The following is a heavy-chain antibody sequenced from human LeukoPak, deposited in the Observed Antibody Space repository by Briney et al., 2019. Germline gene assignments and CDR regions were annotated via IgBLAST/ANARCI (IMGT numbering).Heavy chain of an antibody. CDR2: INWNGGST. D-gene: IGHD1-1*01. CDR3: ARDVSRGTSYFDY. Sequence: GGSLRLSCAASGFTFSSYAMSWVRQAPGKGLEWVSNINWNGGSTGYVDSVKGRFTISRDNGKNSLYLQMNSLRVEDTAFYYCARDVSRGTSYFDYWGQGILVTVSS. CDR1: GFTFSSYA. V-gene: IGHV3-20*04. J-gene: IGHJ4*02.